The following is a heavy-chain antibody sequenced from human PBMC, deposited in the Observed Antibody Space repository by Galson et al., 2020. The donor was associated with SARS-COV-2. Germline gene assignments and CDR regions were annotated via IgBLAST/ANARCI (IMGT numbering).Heavy chain of an antibody. Sequence: SETLSLTCTVSGGSINSSSSYWGWIRQPQGKGLAWIGNIYYSGNTYYNPSLESRVTISADTSKNQFSLNLCSVTAADTAVYYCAKTHYEFGSGYYYCYGTDVWGQGTTVTVSS. D-gene: IGHD3-3*01. CDR1: GGSINSSSSY. CDR3: AKTHYEFGSGYYYCYGTDV. CDR2: IYYSGNT. V-gene: IGHV4-39*07. J-gene: IGHJ6*02.